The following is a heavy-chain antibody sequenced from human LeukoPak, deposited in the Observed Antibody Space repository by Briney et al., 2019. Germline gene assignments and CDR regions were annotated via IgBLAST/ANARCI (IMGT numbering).Heavy chain of an antibody. J-gene: IGHJ4*02. CDR3: AREFWSGSLGGYFDY. V-gene: IGHV3-21*01. CDR2: ISSSSSYI. CDR1: GFTFSSYS. D-gene: IGHD3-3*01. Sequence: PGGSLRLSCAASGFTFSSYSMNWVRQAPGKGLEWVSSISSSSSYIYYADSVKGRFTISRDNAKNSLYLQMNSLRAEDTAVYYCAREFWSGSLGGYFDYWGQGTLVTVSS.